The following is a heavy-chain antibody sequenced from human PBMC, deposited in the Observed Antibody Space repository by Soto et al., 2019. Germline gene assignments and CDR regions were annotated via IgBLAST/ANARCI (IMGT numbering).Heavy chain of an antibody. D-gene: IGHD3-3*01. V-gene: IGHV4-59*01. CDR2: IYYSGST. Sequence: PWETLSPTCTVSGGPISGYYRSWIRQPPGKGLEWIGYIYYSGSTNYNPSLKSRVTISVDTSKNQFSLKLSSVTAADTAVYYCARGRQDNDFWSALDYWGQGTLVTVSS. J-gene: IGHJ4*02. CDR3: ARGRQDNDFWSALDY. CDR1: GGPISGYY.